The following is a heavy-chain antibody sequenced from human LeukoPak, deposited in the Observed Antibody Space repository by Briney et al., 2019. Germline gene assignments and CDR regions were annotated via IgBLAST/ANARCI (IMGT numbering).Heavy chain of an antibody. CDR3: ARGYCSSTSCGPDY. D-gene: IGHD2-2*01. CDR1: GYTFTGYY. J-gene: IGHJ4*02. V-gene: IGHV1-2*02. CDR2: INPNSGGR. Sequence: ASVKVSCKASGYTFTGYYMHWVRQATGQGLEWMGRINPNSGGRNYAQKFQGRVTMTRDTSISTAYMELSRLRSDDTAVYYCARGYCSSTSCGPDYWGQGSLVTVSS.